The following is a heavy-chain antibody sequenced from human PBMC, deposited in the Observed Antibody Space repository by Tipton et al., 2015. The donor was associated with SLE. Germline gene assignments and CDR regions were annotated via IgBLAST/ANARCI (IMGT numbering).Heavy chain of an antibody. Sequence: TLSLTCTVSGGSISSNSYFWAWIRQPPGKGREWIGYIYYSGSTNYNPSLKSRVTISVDTSKSQFSLKLSSVTAADTAIYYCARIPIAAVGTEYYGMDVWGQGTTVTVSS. CDR3: ARIPIAAVGTEYYGMDV. D-gene: IGHD6-13*01. CDR1: GGSISSNSYF. J-gene: IGHJ6*02. CDR2: IYYSGST. V-gene: IGHV4-39*01.